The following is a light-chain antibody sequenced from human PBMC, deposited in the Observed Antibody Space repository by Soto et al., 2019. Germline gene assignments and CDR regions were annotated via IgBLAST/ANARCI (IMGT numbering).Light chain of an antibody. CDR2: QAS. V-gene: IGKV1-5*03. CDR1: QTISSW. Sequence: DIQMTQTPSTLSASVGERVTITCRASQTISSWLAWYQQTPGKAPKLLIYQASSLEHGVPSRFSGSGSGTDFTLTISSLQPDDFATYYCQQYNSFSGTFGQGTKVDIK. CDR3: QQYNSFSGT. J-gene: IGKJ1*01.